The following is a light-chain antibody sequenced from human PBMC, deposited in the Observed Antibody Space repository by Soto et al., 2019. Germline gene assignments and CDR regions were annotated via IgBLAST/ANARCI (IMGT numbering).Light chain of an antibody. V-gene: IGLV2-8*01. CDR3: SSYAGSNNHVI. CDR2: EVS. Sequence: QSALTQPASVSGSPGQSITISCTGTSRDVGGYNYVSWFQQHPAKAPKLMIYEVSNRPSGVPDRFSGSKSGNTASLTVSGLRAEDEADYYCSSYAGSNNHVIFGGGTKLTVL. J-gene: IGLJ2*01. CDR1: SRDVGGYNY.